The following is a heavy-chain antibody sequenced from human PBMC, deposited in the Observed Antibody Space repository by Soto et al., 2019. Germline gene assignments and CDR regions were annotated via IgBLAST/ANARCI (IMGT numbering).Heavy chain of an antibody. CDR1: GGTFSSYA. J-gene: IGHJ5*02. Sequence: SVKVSCKASGGTFSSYAISWVRQAPGQGLEWMGGIIPTFGTANYAQKFQGRVTITADESTSTAYMELSSLRSEDTAVYYCARVGPYDSSGYAGFDPWGQGTLVTVSS. V-gene: IGHV1-69*13. D-gene: IGHD3-22*01. CDR3: ARVGPYDSSGYAGFDP. CDR2: IIPTFGTA.